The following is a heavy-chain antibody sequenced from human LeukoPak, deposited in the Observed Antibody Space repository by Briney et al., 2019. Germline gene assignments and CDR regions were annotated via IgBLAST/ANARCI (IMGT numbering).Heavy chain of an antibody. V-gene: IGHV4-31*03. Sequence: PSQTLSLTCTVPGGPISSGGYFWSWVRQPPGKGLEWIGYISHSGSTYYNPSRKSRVTISLDTSKDRFSLRLSSVTAADTAVYYCARDLWFGEYNWFAPWGQGTLVTVSS. J-gene: IGHJ5*02. CDR3: ARDLWFGEYNWFAP. D-gene: IGHD3-10*01. CDR1: GGPISSGGYF. CDR2: ISHSGST.